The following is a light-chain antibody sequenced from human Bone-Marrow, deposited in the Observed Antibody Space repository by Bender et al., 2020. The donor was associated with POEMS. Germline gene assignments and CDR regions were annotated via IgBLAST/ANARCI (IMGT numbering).Light chain of an antibody. CDR2: RDS. J-gene: IGLJ3*02. CDR3: QVWDSSSDHPGV. Sequence: SSELTQPPSVSVSPGQTARITCSGDALPKKYASWYQQKPGQAPVMVINRDSERPSGIPERFSGSSSGTTVTLTISGVQAEDEADYYCQVWDSSSDHPGVFGRGTKLTVL. CDR1: ALPKKY. V-gene: IGLV3-25*03.